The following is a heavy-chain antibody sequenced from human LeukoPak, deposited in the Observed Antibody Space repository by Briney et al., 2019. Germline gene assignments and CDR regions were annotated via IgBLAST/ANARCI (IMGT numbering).Heavy chain of an antibody. CDR1: GFTFNGAW. CDR2: LDPSGSQK. Sequence: FTSSASGFTFNGAWLNWVRQAPGKGLEWVANLDPSGSQKRYVDSVKSRFTISKDNPGTSLYLEMNSLRAEDTAIYYCAIWTSGNFWGQGTLVTVSS. D-gene: IGHD1-1*01. V-gene: IGHV3-7*01. CDR3: AIWTSGNF. J-gene: IGHJ4*02.